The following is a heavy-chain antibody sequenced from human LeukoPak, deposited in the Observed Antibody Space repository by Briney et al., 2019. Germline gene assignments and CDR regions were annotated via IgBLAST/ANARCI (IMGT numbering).Heavy chain of an antibody. D-gene: IGHD6-13*01. CDR1: GYSFTSYW. Sequence: GESLQISCKGSGYSFTSYWIGWVRQMPGKGLEWMGIIYPGDSDTRYSPSFQGQVTISADKSISTAYLQWSSLKASDTAMYYCARHRAYGIAAAGTVDYWGQGTLVTVSS. J-gene: IGHJ4*02. CDR2: IYPGDSDT. V-gene: IGHV5-51*01. CDR3: ARHRAYGIAAAGTVDY.